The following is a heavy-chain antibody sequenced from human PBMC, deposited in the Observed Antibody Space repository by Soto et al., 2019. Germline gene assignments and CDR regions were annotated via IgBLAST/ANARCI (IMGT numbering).Heavy chain of an antibody. CDR1: GGSISSGGYY. CDR2: IYYSGST. CDR3: ARDQGSLNWFDP. D-gene: IGHD6-13*01. V-gene: IGHV4-31*03. Sequence: QVQLQESGPGLVKPSQTLSLTCTVSGGSISSGGYYWSWIRQHPGKGLEWIGYIYYSGSTYYNPSLKIRVTISVDTSKNQFSLKLSSVPAADTAVYYCARDQGSLNWFDPWGQGTLVTVSS. J-gene: IGHJ5*02.